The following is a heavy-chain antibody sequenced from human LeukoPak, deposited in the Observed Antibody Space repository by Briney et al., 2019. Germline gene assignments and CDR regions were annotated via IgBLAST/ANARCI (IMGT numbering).Heavy chain of an antibody. J-gene: IGHJ4*02. Sequence: GGSLRLSCAASGFTFSSYSMNWVRQAPGKGLEWVSYISSSSSTIYYADSVKGRFTISRDNAKNSLYLQMNSLRAEDTAVYYCVRDSPYSSSWYEVDYWGQGTLVTVSS. V-gene: IGHV3-48*01. CDR2: ISSSSSTI. D-gene: IGHD6-13*01. CDR3: VRDSPYSSSWYEVDY. CDR1: GFTFSSYS.